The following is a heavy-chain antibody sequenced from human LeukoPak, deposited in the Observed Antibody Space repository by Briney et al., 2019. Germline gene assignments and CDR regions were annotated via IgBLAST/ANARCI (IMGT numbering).Heavy chain of an antibody. CDR3: ARDLHSGYDLEREHTIRDYYYYGMDV. CDR2: IWYDGSNK. V-gene: IGHV3-33*01. J-gene: IGHJ6*02. Sequence: PGRSLRLSCAASGFTFSSYGMHWVRQAPGKGLEWVAVIWYDGSNKYYADSVKGRFTISRDNSKNTLYLQMNSLRAEDTAVYYCARDLHSGYDLEREHTIRDYYYYGMDVWGQGTTVTVSS. CDR1: GFTFSSYG. D-gene: IGHD5-12*01.